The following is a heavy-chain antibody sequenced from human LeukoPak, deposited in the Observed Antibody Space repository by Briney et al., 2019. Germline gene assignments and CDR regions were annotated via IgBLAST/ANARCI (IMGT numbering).Heavy chain of an antibody. Sequence: SEIVCLTCTVSVGDVSSGGYDWSWMRQTPGMGLEWIGYIYYSGSTNYNPSLKSRVTMSVDTSKNQFSLKLSSVTAADTAVYYCAGHDSSGTYFQHWGQGTLVTVSS. V-gene: IGHV4-61*08. J-gene: IGHJ1*01. CDR3: AGHDSSGTYFQH. CDR2: IYYSGST. CDR1: VGDVSSGGYD. D-gene: IGHD3-22*01.